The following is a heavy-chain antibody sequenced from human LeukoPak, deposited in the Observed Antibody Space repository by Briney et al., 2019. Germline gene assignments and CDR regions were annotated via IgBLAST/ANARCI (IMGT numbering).Heavy chain of an antibody. CDR2: ISGSGGSK. Sequence: GGSLRLSCAAPGFTFSSYAMSWVRQAPGKGLEWVSGISGSGGSKYFADSVKGRFTISRDNSKNTLYLQMNSLRAEDTAVYYCAKDQRYFGSGSDSYFDYWGQGTLVTVSS. J-gene: IGHJ4*02. CDR1: GFTFSSYA. D-gene: IGHD3-10*01. V-gene: IGHV3-23*01. CDR3: AKDQRYFGSGSDSYFDY.